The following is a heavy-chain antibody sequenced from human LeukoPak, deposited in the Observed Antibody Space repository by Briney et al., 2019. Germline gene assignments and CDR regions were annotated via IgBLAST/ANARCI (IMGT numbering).Heavy chain of an antibody. D-gene: IGHD3-9*01. CDR2: ISGSGGST. CDR1: GFTVSSNY. CDR3: AKGRGYDILTGYYY. V-gene: IGHV3-23*01. Sequence: PGGSLRLSCAASGFTVSSNYMSWVRQAPGKGLEWVSVISGSGGSTYYADSVKGRFTISRDNSKNTLYLQMNSLRAEDTAVYYCAKGRGYDILTGYYYWGQGTLVTVSS. J-gene: IGHJ4*02.